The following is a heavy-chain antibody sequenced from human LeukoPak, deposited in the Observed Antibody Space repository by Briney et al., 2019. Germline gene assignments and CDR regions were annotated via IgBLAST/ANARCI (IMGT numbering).Heavy chain of an antibody. J-gene: IGHJ4*02. CDR3: ARVPPDYYDSSGYFDY. D-gene: IGHD3-22*01. V-gene: IGHV5-51*01. Sequence: GESLKISCKGPGYSFTSYWIGWVRQMPGKGLEWMGIIYPGDSDTRYSPSFQGQVTISADKSISTAYLQWSSLKASDTAMYYCARVPPDYYDSSGYFDYWGQGTLVTVSS. CDR1: GYSFTSYW. CDR2: IYPGDSDT.